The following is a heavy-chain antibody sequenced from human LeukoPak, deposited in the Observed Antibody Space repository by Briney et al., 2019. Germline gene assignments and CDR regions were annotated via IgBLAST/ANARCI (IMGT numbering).Heavy chain of an antibody. J-gene: IGHJ6*02. CDR1: GYTFTGYY. CDR3: ARADCSSTSCYGMDV. CDR2: INPNSGGT. D-gene: IGHD2-2*01. Sequence: GASVTVSCKASGYTFTGYYMHWVRQAPGQGLEWMGWINPNSGGTNYAQKFQGRVTMTRDTSISTAYMELSRLRSDDTAVYYCARADCSSTSCYGMDVWGQGTTVTVSS. V-gene: IGHV1-2*02.